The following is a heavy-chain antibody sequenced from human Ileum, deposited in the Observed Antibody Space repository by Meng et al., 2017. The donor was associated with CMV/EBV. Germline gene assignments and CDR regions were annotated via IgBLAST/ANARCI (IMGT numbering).Heavy chain of an antibody. CDR2: IRHDATKT. V-gene: IGHV3-30*02. J-gene: IGHJ4*02. CDR1: TLSNFG. D-gene: IGHD2-2*01. CDR3: VKDLGYCTSNDCYPFDS. Sequence: TLSNFGMHWVRQAPGKGLEWLAFIRHDATKTYYRDSVEGRFTISRDNFKNTVFLDIKGLGPEDTAVYFCVKDLGYCTSNDCYPFDSWGQGTLVTVSS.